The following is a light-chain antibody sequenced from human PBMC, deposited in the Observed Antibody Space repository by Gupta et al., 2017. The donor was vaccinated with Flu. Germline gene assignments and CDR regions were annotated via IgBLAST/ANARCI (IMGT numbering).Light chain of an antibody. CDR3: QQYGRSPPSWT. V-gene: IGKV3-20*01. J-gene: IGKJ1*01. CDR2: GAS. Sequence: EIVLTQSPGTLSLSSGDRATLSCRASQSIGDNYLAWYQQKPGRAPRLLISGASSRAAGIPDRFSGSGSGTDFTLTISRLEPEDVAVYYCQQYGRSPPSWTFGQGTKVEFK. CDR1: QSIGDNY.